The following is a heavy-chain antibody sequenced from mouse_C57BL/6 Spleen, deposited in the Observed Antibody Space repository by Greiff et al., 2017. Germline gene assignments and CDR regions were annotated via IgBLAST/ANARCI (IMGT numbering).Heavy chain of an antibody. J-gene: IGHJ4*01. Sequence: VKLVESGAELAKPGASVKLSCKASGYTFTSYWMPWVKQRPGQGLEWIGYINPSSGYTKYNQKFKDKATLTADNSSITAYMQLSSLTYADSAAYFCASASSYDYDGGYAMDYWGQGTSVTVST. V-gene: IGHV1-7*01. D-gene: IGHD2-4*01. CDR2: INPSSGYT. CDR1: GYTFTSYW. CDR3: ASASSYDYDGGYAMDY.